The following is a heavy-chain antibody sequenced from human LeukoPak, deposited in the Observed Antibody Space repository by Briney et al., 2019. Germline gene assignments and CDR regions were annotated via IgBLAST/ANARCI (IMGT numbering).Heavy chain of an antibody. J-gene: IGHJ4*02. CDR2: ISSSTSYM. CDR1: GFTFDDYG. CDR3: ARDRGSGWHTFDY. V-gene: IGHV3-21*01. Sequence: PGGSLRLSCAASGFTFDDYGMSWVRQAPGKGLEWVSSISSSTSYMFYADSVRGRFTISRDNAKNSLYLQMNSLRAEDTAVYYCARDRGSGWHTFDYWGQGTLVTVSS. D-gene: IGHD6-19*01.